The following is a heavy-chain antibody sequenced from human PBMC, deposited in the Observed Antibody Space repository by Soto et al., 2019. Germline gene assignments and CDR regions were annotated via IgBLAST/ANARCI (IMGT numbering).Heavy chain of an antibody. Sequence: QVYLVQSGAEVKKPGSSVKISCKASGGIFISNTINWVRQAAGQGLEWMGGIIPLFGTANYAEKFQGRVTITEDKSTKTEYMELTSLRSENTAVYYFASKAACWGDCYAFDYWGQGTLVTVSS. CDR2: IIPLFGTA. CDR1: GGIFISNT. CDR3: ASKAACWGDCYAFDY. V-gene: IGHV1-69*06. J-gene: IGHJ4*02. D-gene: IGHD2-21*02.